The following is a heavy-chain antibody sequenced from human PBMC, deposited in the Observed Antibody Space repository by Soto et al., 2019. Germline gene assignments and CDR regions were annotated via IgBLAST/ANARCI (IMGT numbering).Heavy chain of an antibody. CDR2: IYYSGST. CDR3: ARADRTLYDSSGYYHY. J-gene: IGHJ4*02. Sequence: QVQLQESGPGLIKPSQTLSLSYTVSGGSISSGGYYWSWIRQHPGKGLEWIGYIYYSGSTYYNPSLKSRVTISVDTSKNQFSLKLSSVTAADTALYYCARADRTLYDSSGYYHYWGQGTLVTVSS. CDR1: GGSISSGGYY. D-gene: IGHD3-22*01. V-gene: IGHV4-31*03.